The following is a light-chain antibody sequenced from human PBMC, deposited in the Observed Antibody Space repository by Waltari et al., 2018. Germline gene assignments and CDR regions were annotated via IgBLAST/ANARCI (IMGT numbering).Light chain of an antibody. J-gene: IGKJ2*01. Sequence: DIQSTQSPSFLSASVGDRVTITCRASQGISTYLLWYQQKPGKAPNLLIYEAATLQSGVPSRFSGSGSGTEFALTISSLQPEDFATYYCQQLNSYPYTFGQGTRLEIK. V-gene: IGKV1-9*01. CDR2: EAA. CDR1: QGISTY. CDR3: QQLNSYPYT.